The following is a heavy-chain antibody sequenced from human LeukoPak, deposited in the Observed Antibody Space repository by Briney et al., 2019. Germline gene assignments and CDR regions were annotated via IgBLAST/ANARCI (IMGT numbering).Heavy chain of an antibody. V-gene: IGHV4-39*01. J-gene: IGHJ4*02. D-gene: IGHD6-19*01. CDR2: IYYSGST. CDR1: GGSISSSTYC. Sequence: PSETLSLTCTVSGGSISSSTYCWGWIRQPPGKGLEWIGSIYYSGSTYYNPSLKSRVSISVDTSKKQVSLKLSSVTAADTAVYYCARHVYGNSWFDYWGQGTLVTVSS. CDR3: ARHVYGNSWFDY.